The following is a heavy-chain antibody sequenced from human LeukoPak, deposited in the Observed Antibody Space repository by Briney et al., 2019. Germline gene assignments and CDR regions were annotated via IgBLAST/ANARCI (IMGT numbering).Heavy chain of an antibody. V-gene: IGHV4-39*01. CDR2: IYYSGST. Sequence: KPSETLSLTCTVSGGSISSSSYYWGWIRQPPGKGLEWIGSIYYSGSTYYNPSLKSRVTISVDTSKNQFSLKLSSVTAADTAVYYCARGPMQDTGFDPWGQRTLVTVSS. CDR1: GGSISSSSYY. J-gene: IGHJ5*02. CDR3: ARGPMQDTGFDP. D-gene: IGHD2-8*02.